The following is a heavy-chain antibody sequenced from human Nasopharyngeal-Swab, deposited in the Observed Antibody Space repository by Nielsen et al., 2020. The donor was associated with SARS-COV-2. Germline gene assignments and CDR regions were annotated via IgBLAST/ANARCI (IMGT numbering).Heavy chain of an antibody. CDR2: IYYSGST. Sequence: WIRQPPGKGLEWIGSIYYSGSTYYNPSLKSRVTISVDTSKNQFSLKLSSVTAADTAMYYCARDGLDYDFWSAYFMDVWGQGTTVTVSS. CDR3: ARDGLDYDFWSAYFMDV. V-gene: IGHV4-39*07. J-gene: IGHJ6*02. D-gene: IGHD3-3*01.